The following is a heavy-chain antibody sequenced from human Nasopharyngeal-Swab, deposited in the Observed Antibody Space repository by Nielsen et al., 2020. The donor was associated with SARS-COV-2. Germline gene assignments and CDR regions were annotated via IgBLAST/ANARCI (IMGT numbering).Heavy chain of an antibody. CDR1: GFTFSDYY. CDR3: ARDSLPWPVPEYFQH. Sequence: GETLKLSCAACGFTFSDYYMSWIRQAPGKGLEWVSYISSSGSTIYYADSVKGRFTISRDNAKNSLYLQMNSLRAEDTAVYYCARDSLPWPVPEYFQHWGQGTLVTVSS. D-gene: IGHD6-19*01. CDR2: ISSSGSTI. J-gene: IGHJ1*01. V-gene: IGHV3-11*04.